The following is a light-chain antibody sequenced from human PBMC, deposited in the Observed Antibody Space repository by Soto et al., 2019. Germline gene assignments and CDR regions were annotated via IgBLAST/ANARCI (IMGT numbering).Light chain of an antibody. Sequence: EVVLTQSPATLSLSPGERATLSCRASQSISRFLAWYQQQPGQTPRLLIYDASKRATGVPARFSGSGSGTVFTLTITSLEPEDFAVYYCQQRSTWPLTFGGGTKVEIK. V-gene: IGKV3-11*01. CDR1: QSISRF. J-gene: IGKJ4*01. CDR2: DAS. CDR3: QQRSTWPLT.